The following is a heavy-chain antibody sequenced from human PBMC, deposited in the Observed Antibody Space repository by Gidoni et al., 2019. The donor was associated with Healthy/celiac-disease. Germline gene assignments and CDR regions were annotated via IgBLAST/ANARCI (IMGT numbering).Heavy chain of an antibody. CDR1: GFTVSSNY. J-gene: IGHJ6*02. D-gene: IGHD2-2*01. CDR3: ARVPQGCSSTSCYYYYYYGMDV. Sequence: VQLVESGGGLIQPGGSLRLSCTASGFTVSSNYFSWVRQAPGKGLEWVSVIYSGGRTYYADAVKGRFTISRDNSKNTLYLQMNSLRAEETAVYYCARVPQGCSSTSCYYYYYYGMDVWGQGTTVTVSS. V-gene: IGHV3-53*01. CDR2: IYSGGRT.